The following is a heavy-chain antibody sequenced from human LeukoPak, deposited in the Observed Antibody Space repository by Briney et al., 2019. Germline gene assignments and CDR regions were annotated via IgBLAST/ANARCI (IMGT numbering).Heavy chain of an antibody. CDR1: GFTFSTYG. V-gene: IGHV3-48*01. CDR3: ARLYNWNEGLDY. J-gene: IGHJ4*02. Sequence: GGSLRLSCAASGFTFSTYGMNWVRQAPGKGLEWVSYISGSSSAINYADSVKGRFTISRDNAKNSLFLQMNSLRAGDTALYYCARLYNWNEGLDYWGQGTLVTVSS. D-gene: IGHD1-20*01. CDR2: ISGSSSAI.